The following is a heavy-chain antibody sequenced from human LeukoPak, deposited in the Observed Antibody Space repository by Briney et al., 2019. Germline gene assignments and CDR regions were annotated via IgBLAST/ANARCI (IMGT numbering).Heavy chain of an antibody. CDR3: ARGGYCSSTSCYTPYYYYYMDV. CDR2: IIPIFGTA. CDR1: GGTFSSYA. V-gene: IGHV1-69*05. J-gene: IGHJ6*03. Sequence: SVKVSCKASGGTFSSYAISCVRQAPGQGLEWMGGIIPIFGTANYAQKFQGRVTITTDESTSTAYMELSSLRSEDTAVYYCARGGYCSSTSCYTPYYYYYMDVWGRGTTVTVSS. D-gene: IGHD2-2*02.